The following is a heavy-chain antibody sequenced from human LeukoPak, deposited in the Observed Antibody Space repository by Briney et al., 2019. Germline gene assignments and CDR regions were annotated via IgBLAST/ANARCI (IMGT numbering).Heavy chain of an antibody. CDR2: IYYSGST. V-gene: IGHV4-30-4*01. J-gene: IGHJ4*02. Sequence: SETLSLTCTVSGGSISSGDYYWSWIRQPPGKGLEWIGYIYYSGSTYYNPSLESRVTISVDTSKNQFSLKLSSVTAADTAVYYCARVAVRGSNFDYWGQGTLVTVSS. CDR1: GGSISSGDYY. CDR3: ARVAVRGSNFDY. D-gene: IGHD3-10*01.